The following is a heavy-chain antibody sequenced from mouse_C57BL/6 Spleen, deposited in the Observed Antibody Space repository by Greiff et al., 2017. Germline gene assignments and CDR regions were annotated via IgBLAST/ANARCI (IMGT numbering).Heavy chain of an antibody. V-gene: IGHV1-72*01. CDR2: IDPNSGGT. CDR3: AGVQTFGGFAY. CDR1: GYTFTSYW. Sequence: VKLQQPGAELVKPGASVKLSCKASGYTFTSYWMHWVKQRPGRGLEWIGRIDPNSGGTTYNEKFKSKATLTVDKPSSTAYMQLSRLASEDSAVYCGAGVQTFGGFAYWGQGTLVTVSA. J-gene: IGHJ3*01.